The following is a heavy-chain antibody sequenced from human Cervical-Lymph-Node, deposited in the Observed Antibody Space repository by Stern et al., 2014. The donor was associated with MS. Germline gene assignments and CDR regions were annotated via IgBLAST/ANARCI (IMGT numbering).Heavy chain of an antibody. Sequence: EVQLVQPGGGLVQPGGSLRLSCAVSGLTVSSNYMSWVRQAPGKGLEPGSVLYSGGSTYYADSVKGRFTISRDNSKNTLYLQMNSLRAEDTAVYYCARDRRYCSGVNCYSGADYWGQGTLVTVSS. J-gene: IGHJ4*02. CDR1: GLTVSSNY. CDR3: ARDRRYCSGVNCYSGADY. V-gene: IGHV3-66*02. D-gene: IGHD2-15*01. CDR2: LYSGGST.